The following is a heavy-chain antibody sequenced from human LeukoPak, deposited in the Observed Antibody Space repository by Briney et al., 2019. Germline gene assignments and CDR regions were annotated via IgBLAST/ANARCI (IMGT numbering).Heavy chain of an antibody. D-gene: IGHD6-19*01. CDR2: ISGNGGST. CDR3: AEVAVANEHFDY. J-gene: IGHJ4*02. Sequence: GGSLRLSCAASGFTFSSYAMSWVRQAPGKGLEWVSAISGNGGSTYYADSVKGRFTISRDNSENTLYLQMNSLRAEDTAVYYCAEVAVANEHFDYWGQGTLVTVSS. CDR1: GFTFSSYA. V-gene: IGHV3-23*01.